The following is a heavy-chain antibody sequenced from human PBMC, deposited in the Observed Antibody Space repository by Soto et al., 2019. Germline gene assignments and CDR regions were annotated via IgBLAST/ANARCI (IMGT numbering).Heavy chain of an antibody. CDR2: IYYSGST. V-gene: IGHV4-30-4*01. J-gene: IGHJ4*02. CDR1: GGSISSGDYY. D-gene: IGHD5-12*01. CDR3: ARVANSGYGNFDY. Sequence: PSETLSLTCTVSGGSISSGDYYWSWIRQPPGKGLEWIGYIYYSGSTYYNPSLKSRVTISVDTSKNQFSLKLSSVTAADTAVYYCARVANSGYGNFDYWGQGTMVTVYS.